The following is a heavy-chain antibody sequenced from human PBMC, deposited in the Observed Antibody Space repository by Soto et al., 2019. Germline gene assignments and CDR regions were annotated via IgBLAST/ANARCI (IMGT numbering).Heavy chain of an antibody. CDR2: IYYIGTT. Sequence: QVQLQESGPRLVKPSQTLSLTCTVSGDSIGSGDYYWTWIRQPPGKGLEWIEYIYYIGTTFYNPSLESRVNISVDTSKNQLSLRVTSVTAADTAVYYCSRGSTYYGFVTWGQGTLITVSS. V-gene: IGHV4-30-4*01. CDR3: SRGSTYYGFVT. J-gene: IGHJ5*02. D-gene: IGHD3-10*01. CDR1: GDSIGSGDYY.